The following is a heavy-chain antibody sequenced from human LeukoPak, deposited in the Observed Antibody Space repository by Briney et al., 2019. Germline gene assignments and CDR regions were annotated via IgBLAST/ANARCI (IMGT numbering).Heavy chain of an antibody. CDR2: ITSDGSGI. J-gene: IGHJ4*02. CDR3: AREDGTAFDY. Sequence: PGGSLRLSCAASGFTFSSYWMHWVRQPPGKGLVWVSRITSDGSGIGYADSVKGRFSTSRDNAKNTLYLQMNSLRAEDTAVYYCAREDGTAFDYWGQGTLVTVSS. D-gene: IGHD1-14*01. CDR1: GFTFSSYW. V-gene: IGHV3-74*01.